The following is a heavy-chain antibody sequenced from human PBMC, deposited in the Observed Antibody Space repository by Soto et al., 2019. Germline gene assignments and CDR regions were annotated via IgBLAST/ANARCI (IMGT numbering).Heavy chain of an antibody. V-gene: IGHV1-24*01. Sequence: SGLTFSSYAIRLVRQAAAQGCGWVGSFDPEDGEIKFAQDFQGRVTMTEDTTTDTAYMELSSLRSEDTATYYCATGLQHLVNLYYFDLWGQGTLVTGSS. CDR3: ATGLQHLVNLYYFDL. J-gene: IGHJ4*02. D-gene: IGHD2-15*01. CDR1: GLTFSSYA. CDR2: FDPEDGEI.